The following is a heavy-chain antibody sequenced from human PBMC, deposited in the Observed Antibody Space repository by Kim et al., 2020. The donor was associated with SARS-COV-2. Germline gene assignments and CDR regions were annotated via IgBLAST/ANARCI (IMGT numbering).Heavy chain of an antibody. CDR1: GYSFTSYW. CDR2: IYPGDSDT. CDR3: ARQRYNRDYYYYYGMDV. V-gene: IGHV5-51*01. Sequence: GESLKISCKGSGYSFTSYWIGWVRQMPGKGLEWMGIIYPGDSDTRYSPSFQGQVTISADKSITTASLQWSRLKASDTAMYFCARQRYNRDYYYYYGMDVWGQGTTVTVSS. J-gene: IGHJ6*02. D-gene: IGHD1-1*01.